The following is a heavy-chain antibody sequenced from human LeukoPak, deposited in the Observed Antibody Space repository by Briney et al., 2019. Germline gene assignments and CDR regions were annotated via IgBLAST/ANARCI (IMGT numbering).Heavy chain of an antibody. CDR2: IYYSGSI. CDR3: ARVQDGQWLAYIDY. J-gene: IGHJ4*02. V-gene: IGHV4-59*08. D-gene: IGHD6-19*01. CDR1: GGSISTYY. Sequence: SETLSLTCTVSGGSISTYYWSWIRQPPGKGLEWIGYIYYSGSINYNPSLKSRVTISVDTSKNQFSLKLSSVTAADTAVYYCARVQDGQWLAYIDYWGQGTLVTVSS.